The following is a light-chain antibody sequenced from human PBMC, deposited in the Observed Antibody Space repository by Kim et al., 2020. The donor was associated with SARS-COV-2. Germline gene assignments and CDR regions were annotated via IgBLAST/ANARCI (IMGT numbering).Light chain of an antibody. CDR2: EGD. Sequence: GKTVTISCTRSSGSIDENYVQWYQQRTGGGPTTVIYEGDQRPSGVSDRFSGSIDNSANSASLTISGLRTEDEADYYCQSYNSDNVIFGGGTQLTVL. CDR1: SGSIDENY. V-gene: IGLV6-57*03. CDR3: QSYNSDNVI. J-gene: IGLJ2*01.